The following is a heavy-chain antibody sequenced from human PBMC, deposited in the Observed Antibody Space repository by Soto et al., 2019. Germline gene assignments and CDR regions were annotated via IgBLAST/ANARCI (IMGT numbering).Heavy chain of an antibody. CDR2: ISGSGGST. CDR3: AAGGGAYCGGDCYQVDY. CDR1: GFTFSSYA. V-gene: IGHV3-23*01. D-gene: IGHD2-21*01. Sequence: PGGSLRLSCAASGFTFSSYAMSWVRQAPGKGLEWVSAISGSGGSTYYADSVKGRFTISRDNSKNTLYLQMNSLRAEDTAVYYCAAGGGAYCGGDCYQVDYWGQGTLVTVAS. J-gene: IGHJ4*02.